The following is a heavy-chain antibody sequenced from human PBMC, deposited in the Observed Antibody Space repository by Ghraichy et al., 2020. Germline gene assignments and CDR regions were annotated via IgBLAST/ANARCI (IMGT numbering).Heavy chain of an antibody. CDR2: INTGGGGST. J-gene: IGHJ6*02. Sequence: LSLTCVASGFTFSSYPVSWVRQAPGKGLEWISSINTGGGGSTYYADSVRGRFTVSRDNSKNTLYLQMNSLRAEDTALYYCAKGMVRNSYYYFGIDVWGQGTTVTVS. CDR1: GFTFSSYP. CDR3: AKGMVRNSYYYFGIDV. D-gene: IGHD4/OR15-4a*01. V-gene: IGHV3-23*01.